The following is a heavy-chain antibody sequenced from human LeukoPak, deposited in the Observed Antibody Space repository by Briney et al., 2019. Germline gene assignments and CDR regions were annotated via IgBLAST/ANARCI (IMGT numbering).Heavy chain of an antibody. CDR3: AKGISMYSSGWSVYYYMDV. J-gene: IGHJ6*03. D-gene: IGHD6-19*01. CDR2: ISWDGGST. V-gene: IGHV3-43D*04. Sequence: PGGSLRLSRAASGFTFEAYVIHSVRQAPGKGLGWVSLISWDGGSTYYADSVKGRFTISRDNSKHYPYLQMNSLRAEDTALSYRAKGISMYSSGWSVYYYMDVCGKGTTVTVSS. CDR1: GFTFEAYV.